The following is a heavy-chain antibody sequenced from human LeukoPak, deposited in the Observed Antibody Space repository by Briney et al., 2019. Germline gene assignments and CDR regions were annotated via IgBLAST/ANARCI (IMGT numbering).Heavy chain of an antibody. CDR3: ARLRGDSSGYSYYYYMDV. CDR1: GYTFTSYD. D-gene: IGHD3-22*01. Sequence: ASVKVSCKASGYTFTSYDINWVRQATGQGLEWMGWMNPNSGNTGYAQKFQGRVTMTRNTSISTAYMELSSLRSEDTAVYYCARLRGDSSGYSYYYYMDVWGKGTTVTISS. J-gene: IGHJ6*03. CDR2: MNPNSGNT. V-gene: IGHV1-8*01.